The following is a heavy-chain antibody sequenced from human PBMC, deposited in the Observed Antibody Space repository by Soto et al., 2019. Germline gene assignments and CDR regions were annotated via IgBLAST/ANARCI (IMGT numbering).Heavy chain of an antibody. J-gene: IGHJ3*02. Sequence: PGGSLRLSCAASGFTFSSYAMSWVRQAPGKGLEWVSGISGSGDSTYYADSVKGRFAMSRDTSENTLYLQMNSLGAEDTAAYYCAPHVSCSGGSCQYDAFAIRGQGTMVTVSS. CDR1: GFTFSSYA. CDR3: APHVSCSGGSCQYDAFAI. D-gene: IGHD2-15*01. CDR2: ISGSGDST. V-gene: IGHV3-23*01.